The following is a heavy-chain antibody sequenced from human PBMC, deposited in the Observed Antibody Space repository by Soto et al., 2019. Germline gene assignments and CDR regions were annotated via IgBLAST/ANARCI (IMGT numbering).Heavy chain of an antibody. Sequence: LRLSCAASGFTVSSNYMSWVRQAPGKGLEWVSVIYSGGSTYYADSVKGRFTISRDNSKNTLYLQMNSLRAEDTAVYYCARDGLPLTYLYGMDVWGQGTTVTVSS. CDR2: IYSGGST. J-gene: IGHJ6*02. V-gene: IGHV3-53*01. CDR3: ARDGLPLTYLYGMDV. D-gene: IGHD5-18*01. CDR1: GFTVSSNY.